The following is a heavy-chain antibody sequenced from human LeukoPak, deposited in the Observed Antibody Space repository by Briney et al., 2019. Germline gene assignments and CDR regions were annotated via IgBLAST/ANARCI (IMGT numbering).Heavy chain of an antibody. CDR1: GFTFSTHN. CDR3: ARDRAGASAAYFDY. J-gene: IGHJ4*02. D-gene: IGHD6-13*01. Sequence: PGGSLRLSCAASGFTFSTHNMDWVRQAPGKGLEWVSSISSSGSYIYYADSVKGRFTSSRDNAKNSLYLQMTSLRAEDTAIYYCARDRAGASAAYFDYWGQGILVTVSS. V-gene: IGHV3-21*01. CDR2: ISSSGSYI.